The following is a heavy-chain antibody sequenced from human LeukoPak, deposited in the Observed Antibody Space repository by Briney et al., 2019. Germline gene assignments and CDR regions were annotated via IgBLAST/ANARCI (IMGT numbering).Heavy chain of an antibody. CDR1: GFTVSSNY. J-gene: IGHJ4*02. V-gene: IGHV3-53*01. Sequence: GGSLRLSCAASGFTVSSNYMTWVRQAPGKGLEWVPVIYSGGSTYYADSVKGRFTISRDNSKNTLFLQMNSLGAEDTAVYYCARNFALDYWGQGTLVTVSS. CDR2: IYSGGST. CDR3: ARNFALDY.